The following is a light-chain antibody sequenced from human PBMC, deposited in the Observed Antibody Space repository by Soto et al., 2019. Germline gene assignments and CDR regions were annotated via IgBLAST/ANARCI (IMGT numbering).Light chain of an antibody. CDR3: QQYGSSPWT. J-gene: IGKJ1*01. CDR2: GAS. CDR1: QSVSSSH. Sequence: EIVLTQSPGTLSLSPGERATLSCRASQSVSSSHLAWYQQKAGQAPRVLIYGASSRATGIPDRFSGSGSGTDFTLTISILEPEDFAVYYCQQYGSSPWTFGQGTKVEIK. V-gene: IGKV3-20*01.